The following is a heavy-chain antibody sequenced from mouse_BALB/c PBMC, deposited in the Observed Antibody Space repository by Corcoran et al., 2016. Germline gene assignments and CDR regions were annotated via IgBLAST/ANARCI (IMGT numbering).Heavy chain of an antibody. Sequence: EVQLQQSGPELVKPGASVKMSCKASGYTFTSYVMHWVKQKPGQGLEWIGYINPYNDGTKYNEKFKGKATLTSDKSSSTAYMELSSLTSEDSAVYYCARSGGNYGNYYAMDYRGQGTSVTVSS. V-gene: IGHV1S136*01. J-gene: IGHJ4*01. CDR3: ARSGGNYGNYYAMDY. CDR1: GYTFTSYV. D-gene: IGHD2-1*01. CDR2: INPYNDGT.